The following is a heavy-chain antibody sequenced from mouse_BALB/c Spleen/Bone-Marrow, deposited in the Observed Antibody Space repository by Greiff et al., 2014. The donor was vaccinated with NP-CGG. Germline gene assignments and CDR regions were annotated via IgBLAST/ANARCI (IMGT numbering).Heavy chain of an antibody. D-gene: IGHD3-1*01. J-gene: IGHJ3*01. V-gene: IGHV1-55*01. CDR3: ARFSQLGLLAY. CDR2: IYPGSGST. CDR1: GYNFTSYW. Sequence: VQLQQSGAELVKPGTSVKLSCKASGYNFTSYWINWVKLRPGQGLEWIGDIYPGSGSTNYNAKFKSKATLTVDTSSSTAYMQLSSLASEDSALYYCARFSQLGLLAYWGQGTLVTVSA.